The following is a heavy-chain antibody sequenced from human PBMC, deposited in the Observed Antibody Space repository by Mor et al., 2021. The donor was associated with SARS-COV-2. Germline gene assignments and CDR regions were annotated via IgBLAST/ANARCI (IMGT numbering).Heavy chain of an antibody. CDR3: AKEHWNNYFDY. D-gene: IGHD1-1*01. Sequence: ISRDNSKNTLYLQMNSLRAEDTAVYYCAKEHWNNYFDYWGQGTLVTVSS. J-gene: IGHJ4*02. V-gene: IGHV3-23*01.